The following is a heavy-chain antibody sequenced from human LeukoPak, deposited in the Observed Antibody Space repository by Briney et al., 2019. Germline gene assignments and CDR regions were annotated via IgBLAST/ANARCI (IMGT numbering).Heavy chain of an antibody. D-gene: IGHD6-13*01. CDR3: ARGRGPPDSNRDFYYYYYMDV. V-gene: IGHV1-3*03. Sequence: ASVKVSCKASGYTFTNYAIHWVRQAPGQRFEWMGWINAANGHTKYSQEFQDRITITRDTFATTAYMELSNLRSEDMALYYCARGRGPPDSNRDFYYYYYMDVWGTGTTVTVSS. CDR2: INAANGHT. CDR1: GYTFTNYA. J-gene: IGHJ6*03.